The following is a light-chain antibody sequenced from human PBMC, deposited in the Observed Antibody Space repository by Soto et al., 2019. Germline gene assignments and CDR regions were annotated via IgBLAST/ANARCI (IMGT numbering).Light chain of an antibody. CDR3: QQDNNWPLT. Sequence: EIVMTQSPATLSVSPGERATLSCRASQSVSSNLAWYQQKPGQAPRLLIYGASTRATGIPARFSGSGSGTEVTLTISSLQSEDFAVYYCQQDNNWPLTFGGGTKVEIK. CDR2: GAS. CDR1: QSVSSN. V-gene: IGKV3-15*01. J-gene: IGKJ4*01.